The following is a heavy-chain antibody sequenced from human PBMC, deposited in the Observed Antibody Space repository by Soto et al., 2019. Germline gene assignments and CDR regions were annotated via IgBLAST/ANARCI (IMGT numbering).Heavy chain of an antibody. CDR3: ASQYYYDGSGYSAPYGMDV. CDR1: GGSISSGGYY. J-gene: IGHJ6*02. CDR2: IYYSGST. Sequence: PSETLSLTCTVSGGSISSGGYYWSWIRQHPGKGLEWIGYIYYSGSTYYNPSLKSRVTISVDTSKNQFSLKLSSVTAADTAVYYCASQYYYDGSGYSAPYGMDVWGQGTTVTVSS. V-gene: IGHV4-31*03. D-gene: IGHD3-22*01.